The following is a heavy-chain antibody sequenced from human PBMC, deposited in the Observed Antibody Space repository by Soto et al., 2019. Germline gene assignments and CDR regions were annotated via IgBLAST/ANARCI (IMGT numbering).Heavy chain of an antibody. CDR2: VYYRGRS. D-gene: IGHD3-10*01. Sequence: SETLSLTCTVSGGSVTNSSYYWGWLRQSPGKGLEWIGSVYYRGRSYSKSSVKSRVTISVDTSKNQFSLKLSSVTAADTAVYYCGRVTMVRGPKYYYGMDVWGQGTTVTVSS. V-gene: IGHV4-39*01. J-gene: IGHJ6*02. CDR1: GGSVTNSSYY. CDR3: GRVTMVRGPKYYYGMDV.